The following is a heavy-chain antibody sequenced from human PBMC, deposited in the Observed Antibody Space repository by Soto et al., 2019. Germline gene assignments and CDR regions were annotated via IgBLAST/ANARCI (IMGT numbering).Heavy chain of an antibody. CDR1: GFTFSSYW. Sequence: SCAASGFTFSSYWMSWVRQAPGKGLEWVANITQDGSKKYYVDSVKGRFTISRDNAKNTVYLQMSSLRDEDTAVYYCARESGFCITTSCSVSYYFYGMDVWGQGTTVTVSS. CDR3: ARESGFCITTSCSVSYYFYGMDV. J-gene: IGHJ6*02. D-gene: IGHD2-2*01. CDR2: ITQDGSKK. V-gene: IGHV3-7*01.